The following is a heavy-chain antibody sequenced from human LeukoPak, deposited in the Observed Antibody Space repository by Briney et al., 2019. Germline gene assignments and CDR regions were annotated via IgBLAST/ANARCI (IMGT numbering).Heavy chain of an antibody. V-gene: IGHV4-61*02. J-gene: IGHJ3*02. CDR1: GGSISSGSYY. CDR2: IYTSGST. Sequence: SETLSLTCTVSGGSISSGSYYWSWIRQPAGKGLEWIGRIYTSGSTNYNPSLKSRVTISVDTSKNQFSLKLSSVTAAVTAVYYCARRASAVAGTVDIWGQGTMVTVSS. D-gene: IGHD6-19*01. CDR3: ARRASAVAGTVDI.